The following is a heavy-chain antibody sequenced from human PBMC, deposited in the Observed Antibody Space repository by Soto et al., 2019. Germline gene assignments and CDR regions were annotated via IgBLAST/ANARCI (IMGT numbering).Heavy chain of an antibody. CDR2: INTYNGNT. J-gene: IGHJ5*02. V-gene: IGHV1-18*01. CDR1: GYSFTSYG. CDR3: AREPAAGDWFDP. Sequence: QVQLVQSGAEVKKPGASVKVSCKASGYSFTSYGITWVRQAPGQGLEWMGWINTYNGNTNYAQKLQGRVTMTTDTSTRTAYRELRSLGSDETAVYYCAREPAAGDWFDPWGQGTLVTVSS. D-gene: IGHD6-13*01.